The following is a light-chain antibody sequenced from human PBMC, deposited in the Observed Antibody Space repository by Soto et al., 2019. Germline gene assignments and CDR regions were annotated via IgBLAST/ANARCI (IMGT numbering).Light chain of an antibody. V-gene: IGLV2-11*01. Sequence: QSALTRPRSVSGSPGQSVTISCTGTSNDVGGYDYVSWYQQHPGKAPKFMIYDVSKRPSGVPDRFSGSKSGNTVSLTISGLHAQAEPHYSCCSYAGSSVVFGRGTKLTVL. CDR1: SNDVGGYDY. J-gene: IGLJ2*01. CDR2: DVS. CDR3: CSYAGSSVV.